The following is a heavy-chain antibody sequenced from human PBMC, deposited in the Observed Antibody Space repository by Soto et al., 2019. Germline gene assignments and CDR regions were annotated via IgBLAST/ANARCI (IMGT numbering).Heavy chain of an antibody. CDR3: ARHFTVTTEHFDY. D-gene: IGHD4-17*01. V-gene: IGHV4-39*01. J-gene: IGHJ4*02. Sequence: QLQLQESGPGLVKPSETLSLTCTVSGGSISSSSYYWGWIRQPPGKGLEWIGSIYYSGSTYYNPSPKSRVTISVDTSKNQFSLKLSSVTAADTAVYYCARHFTVTTEHFDYWGQGTLVTVSS. CDR1: GGSISSSSYY. CDR2: IYYSGST.